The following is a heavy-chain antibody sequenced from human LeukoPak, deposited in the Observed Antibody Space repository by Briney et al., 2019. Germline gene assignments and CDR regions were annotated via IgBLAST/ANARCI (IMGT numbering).Heavy chain of an antibody. J-gene: IGHJ4*02. CDR3: AKDLYKPFYDFWSGPTYYYNYFDY. CDR2: ISGSGAST. V-gene: IGHV3-23*01. D-gene: IGHD3-3*01. CDR1: GFTFGSYA. Sequence: GGSLRLSCAASGFTFGSYAMSWVRQAPGKGLECGSAISGSGASTYYADSVKGRFTISRDNSKNTLYLQMNSLRAEDTAVYYCAKDLYKPFYDFWSGPTYYYNYFDYWGQGTLVTVSS.